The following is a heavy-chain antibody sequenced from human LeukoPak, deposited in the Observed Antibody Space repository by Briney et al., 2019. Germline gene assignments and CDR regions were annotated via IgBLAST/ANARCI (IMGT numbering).Heavy chain of an antibody. J-gene: IGHJ2*01. V-gene: IGHV4-59*01. CDR3: ARVFVGGAYWAGFFGS. CDR1: GGSFSGYY. D-gene: IGHD2-21*01. CDR2: IYYSGST. Sequence: SETLSLTCAVYGGSFSGYYWSWIRQPPGKGLEWIGYIYYSGSTNYNPSLKSRVTISVDTSKNQFSLKLSSVTAADTAVYYCARVFVGGAYWAGFFGSLGPGNLGHGSS.